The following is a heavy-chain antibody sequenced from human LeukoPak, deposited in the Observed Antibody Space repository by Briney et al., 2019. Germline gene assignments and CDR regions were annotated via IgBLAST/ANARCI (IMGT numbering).Heavy chain of an antibody. CDR3: VKQVYGETGYFDS. V-gene: IGHV3-30*02. CDR2: IRFDGSNE. D-gene: IGHD5/OR15-5a*01. Sequence: GGSQRLSCAPSGFVFSFYGMHWVRQAPGKWREWVAFIRFDGSNEYYADSVKGRFTISRDNSKSTLYLQTTSLRVEDTALYYCVKQVYGETGYFDSWGRGTLVTVSS. CDR1: GFVFSFYG. J-gene: IGHJ4*02.